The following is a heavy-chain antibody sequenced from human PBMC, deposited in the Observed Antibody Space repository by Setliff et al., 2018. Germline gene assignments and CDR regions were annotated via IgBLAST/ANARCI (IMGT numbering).Heavy chain of an antibody. CDR1: GGSFSGYY. D-gene: IGHD1-26*01. CDR2: INHSGST. Sequence: PSETLSLTCAVYGGSFSGYYWSWIRQPPGKGLEWIGKINHSGSTNYNPSLKSRVTISVDTSKNQFSLKLSSVTAADTAVYYCARSQSGSYFYYYYYGMDVWGQGTTVTVSS. CDR3: ARSQSGSYFYYYYYGMDV. J-gene: IGHJ6*02. V-gene: IGHV4-34*01.